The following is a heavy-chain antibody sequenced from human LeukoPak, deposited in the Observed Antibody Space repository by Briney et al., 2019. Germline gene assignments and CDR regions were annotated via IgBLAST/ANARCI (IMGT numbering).Heavy chain of an antibody. CDR3: TTDAYSYGPK. J-gene: IGHJ4*02. D-gene: IGHD5-18*01. CDR1: GFTFSSYW. V-gene: IGHV3-7*03. CDR2: IKQDGSEM. Sequence: GGSLRLSCAASGFTFSSYWMSWVRQAPGKGLEWVANIKQDGSEMYYVDSVKGRFTISRDNAKNSLYLQMNSLKTEDTAVYYCTTDAYSYGPKWGQGTLVTVSS.